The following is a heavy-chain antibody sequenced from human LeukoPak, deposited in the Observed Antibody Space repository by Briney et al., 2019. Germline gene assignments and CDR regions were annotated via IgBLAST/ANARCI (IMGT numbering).Heavy chain of an antibody. CDR1: GFTFSDYY. J-gene: IGHJ4*02. CDR3: AREPYYYGSGSYLRDPPDY. CDR2: ISGSGSTI. D-gene: IGHD3-10*01. V-gene: IGHV3-11*04. Sequence: PGGSLRLSCAASGFTFSDYYMSWIRQAPGKGLEWVSYISGSGSTIYYADSVKGRFTISKDNAKNSLYLQMNSLRAEDTAVYYCAREPYYYGSGSYLRDPPDYWGQGTLVTVSS.